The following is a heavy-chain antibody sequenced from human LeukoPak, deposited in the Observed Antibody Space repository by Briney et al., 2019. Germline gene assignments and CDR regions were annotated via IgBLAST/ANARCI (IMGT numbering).Heavy chain of an antibody. V-gene: IGHV3-23*01. Sequence: GGSLRLSCAASGFTFSNYAMSWVRQAPGKGLEWVSTIGSSGDSTYYADSVKGRFTISRDNSKNTLYLQMNSLRAEDTAVYYCARTRGGFDYWGQGTLVTVSS. CDR1: GFTFSNYA. CDR2: IGSSGDST. D-gene: IGHD3-10*01. J-gene: IGHJ4*02. CDR3: ARTRGGFDY.